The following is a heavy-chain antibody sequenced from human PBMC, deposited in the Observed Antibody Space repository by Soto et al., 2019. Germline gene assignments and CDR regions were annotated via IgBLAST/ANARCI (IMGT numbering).Heavy chain of an antibody. CDR3: ARDAGRDGYNSFSLFDY. CDR1: GGSISSGGYY. D-gene: IGHD1-1*01. Sequence: SETLSLTCTVSGGSISSGGYYWSWIRQHPGKGLEWIGYIYYSGSTYYNPSLKSRVTISVDTSKDQFSLKLSSVTAADTAVYYCARDAGRDGYNSFSLFDYWGQGTLVTVSS. V-gene: IGHV4-31*03. J-gene: IGHJ4*02. CDR2: IYYSGST.